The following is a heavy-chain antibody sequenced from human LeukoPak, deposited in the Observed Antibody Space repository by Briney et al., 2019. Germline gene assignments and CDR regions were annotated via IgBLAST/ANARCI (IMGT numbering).Heavy chain of an antibody. CDR1: GFTFSSYD. D-gene: IGHD3-16*01. Sequence: GALRLSCAASGFTFSSYDMHWVRQATGKGLEWVSAIGTAGDTYYPGSVKGRFTISREIAKNSLYLQMNSLRAEDTAVYYCARVGLDATAFDYWGQGTLVTVSS. J-gene: IGHJ4*02. CDR2: IGTAGDT. CDR3: ARVGLDATAFDY. V-gene: IGHV3-13*01.